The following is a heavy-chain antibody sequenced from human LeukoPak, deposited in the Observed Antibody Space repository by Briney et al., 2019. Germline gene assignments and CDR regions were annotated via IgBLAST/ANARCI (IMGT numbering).Heavy chain of an antibody. CDR3: ARDFRYDHDAFDI. J-gene: IGHJ3*02. CDR2: INWNGGST. Sequence: PGGSLRLSCAASGFTFSSYGMGWVRQAPGKGLEWVSGINWNGGSTGYADSVKGRFTISRDNAKNSLYLQMNSLRAEDTALYYCARDFRYDHDAFDIWGQGTMVTVSS. D-gene: IGHD3-22*01. CDR1: GFTFSSYG. V-gene: IGHV3-20*04.